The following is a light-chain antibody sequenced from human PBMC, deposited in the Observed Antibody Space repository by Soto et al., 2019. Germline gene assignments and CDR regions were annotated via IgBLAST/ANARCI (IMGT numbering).Light chain of an antibody. J-gene: IGKJ5*01. Sequence: AIRMTQSPSSFSASTGDRVTITCRASQGISSYLAWYQQKPGKAPMLLIYAASTLQRGVPSRFSGSGSGTDFSLTFSCLQSEDFATYYCQQYYSYPVITFGQGTRLEIK. CDR3: QQYYSYPVIT. V-gene: IGKV1-8*01. CDR2: AAS. CDR1: QGISSY.